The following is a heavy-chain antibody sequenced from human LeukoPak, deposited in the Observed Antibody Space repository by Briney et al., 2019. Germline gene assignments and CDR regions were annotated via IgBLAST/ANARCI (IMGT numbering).Heavy chain of an antibody. V-gene: IGHV3-48*03. J-gene: IGHJ4*02. CDR3: ARVGAYNFDH. D-gene: IGHD3-16*01. CDR1: GFTFSSYE. CDR2: ISSSGSTI. Sequence: GGSLRLSCAASGFTFSSYEMSWVRQAPGKGLEWVSYISSSGSTIYYADSLKGRFTISRDNAKNSLYLQVNSLRAEDTAVYYCARVGAYNFDHWGQGSLVTVSS.